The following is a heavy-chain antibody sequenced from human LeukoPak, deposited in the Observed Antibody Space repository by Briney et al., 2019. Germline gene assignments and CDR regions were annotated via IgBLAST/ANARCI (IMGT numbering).Heavy chain of an antibody. D-gene: IGHD3-16*02. CDR3: ARDSRGEYDYVWGSYRSPDY. CDR1: GYTFTSYY. V-gene: IGHV1-46*03. Sequence: ASVKVSCKASGYTFTSYYMHWVRQAPGQGLEWMEIINPSGGSTSYAQKFQGRVTMTRDTSTSTVYKELSSLSSEDTAVYHCARDSRGEYDYVWGSYRSPDYWGQGTLVTVSS. J-gene: IGHJ4*02. CDR2: INPSGGST.